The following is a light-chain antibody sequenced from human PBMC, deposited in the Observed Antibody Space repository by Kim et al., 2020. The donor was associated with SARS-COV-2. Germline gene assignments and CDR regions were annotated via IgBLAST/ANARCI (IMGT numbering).Light chain of an antibody. V-gene: IGKV3-11*01. J-gene: IGKJ4*01. CDR2: DAT. CDR3: QQRINWPLT. Sequence: EIVLTQSPATLSLSPGERATLSCRASQSVTSKLAWYQQTPGQAPRLLIYDATSRATGIPARFSGSGSGTDFTLTTSSLEPEDFAVYYCQQRINWPLTFGGGTKVDIK. CDR1: QSVTSK.